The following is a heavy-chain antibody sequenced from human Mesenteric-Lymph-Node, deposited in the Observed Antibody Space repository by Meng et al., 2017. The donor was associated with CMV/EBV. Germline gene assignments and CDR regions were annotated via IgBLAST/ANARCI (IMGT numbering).Heavy chain of an antibody. D-gene: IGHD6-13*01. CDR1: GYSISSINW. V-gene: IGHV4-28*03. CDR3: ARVYSSSRHLDY. CDR2: IYYSGST. Sequence: CGVSGYSISSINWWGWIRQPPGKGLEWIGYIYYSGSTYYNPSLKSRVTMSVDTSKNQFSLKLSSVTAVDTAVYYCARVYSSSRHLDYWGQGTLVTVSS. J-gene: IGHJ4*02.